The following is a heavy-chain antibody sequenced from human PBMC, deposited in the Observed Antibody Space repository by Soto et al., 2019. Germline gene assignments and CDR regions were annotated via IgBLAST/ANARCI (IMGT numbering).Heavy chain of an antibody. Sequence: QVQLVESGGGVVQPGRSLRLSCAASGLTFSSHSMYWDRQAPGKGLEWVAVIAYDGGNKKYADSVKGRFTISRDNSNNTLYLEMNSLRGEDTAVYCCAREGQLWYYYSAMDVWGQGTTVTVSS. J-gene: IGHJ6*02. V-gene: IGHV3-30-3*01. CDR1: GLTFSSHS. CDR2: IAYDGGNK. CDR3: AREGQLWYYYSAMDV. D-gene: IGHD6-6*01.